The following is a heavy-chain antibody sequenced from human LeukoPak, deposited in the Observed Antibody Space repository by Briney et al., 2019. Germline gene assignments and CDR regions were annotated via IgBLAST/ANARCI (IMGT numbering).Heavy chain of an antibody. Sequence: SETLSLTCTVSGGSISSYYWSWIRQPPGKGLEWIGYIYYSGSTNYNPSLKSRVTISVATSKNQFSLKLSSVTAADTAVYYCATSRRGYSSGWYDFQHWGQGTLVTVSS. CDR2: IYYSGST. CDR3: ATSRRGYSSGWYDFQH. V-gene: IGHV4-59*01. CDR1: GGSISSYY. D-gene: IGHD6-19*01. J-gene: IGHJ1*01.